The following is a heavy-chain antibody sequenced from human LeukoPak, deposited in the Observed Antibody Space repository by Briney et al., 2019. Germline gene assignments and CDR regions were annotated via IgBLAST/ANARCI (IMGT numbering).Heavy chain of an antibody. CDR2: ISAYNGNT. CDR3: ARTGQSGYSGYDKSFYYYYYGMDV. Sequence: ASVKVSCKASGYTFTSYGIGWVRQAPGQGLEWMGWISAYNGNTNYAQKLQGRVTITADKSTSTAYMELSSLRSEDTAVYYCARTGQSGYSGYDKSFYYYYYGMDVWGQGTTVTVSS. J-gene: IGHJ6*02. V-gene: IGHV1-18*01. D-gene: IGHD5-12*01. CDR1: GYTFTSYG.